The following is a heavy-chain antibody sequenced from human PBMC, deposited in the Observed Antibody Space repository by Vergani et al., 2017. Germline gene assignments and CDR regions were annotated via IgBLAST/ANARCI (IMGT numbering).Heavy chain of an antibody. J-gene: IGHJ6*03. Sequence: QVQLQQWGGGLLKPSETLSLTCVVNGGSFTSYHWTWIRQSPGEGLEWVGDIDHTGRPDYNPSLKSRLTISVDKSRNKFSLTLNSVTATAPAIYFCARFNTETNCHLYYYYYMDVLGQGTAVTVS. V-gene: IGHV4-34*01. CDR2: IDHTGRP. CDR1: GGSFTSYH. CDR3: ARFNTETNCHLYYYYYMDV. D-gene: IGHD4-11*01.